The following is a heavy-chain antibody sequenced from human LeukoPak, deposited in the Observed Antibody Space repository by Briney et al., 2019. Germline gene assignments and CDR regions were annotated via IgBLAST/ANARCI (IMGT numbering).Heavy chain of an antibody. CDR1: GFTFSSYG. CDR3: AKAGNYYGSGSTQNWFDP. J-gene: IGHJ5*02. Sequence: PGGSLRLSCAASGFTFSSYGMHWVRQAPGKGLEWVAFIRYDGSNKYYADSVKGRFTISRDNSKNTLYLQMNSLRAEDTAVYYCAKAGNYYGSGSTQNWFDPWGQGTLVTVSS. D-gene: IGHD3-10*01. V-gene: IGHV3-30*02. CDR2: IRYDGSNK.